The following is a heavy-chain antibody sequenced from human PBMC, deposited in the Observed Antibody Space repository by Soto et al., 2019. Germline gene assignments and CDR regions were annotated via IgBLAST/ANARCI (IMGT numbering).Heavy chain of an antibody. V-gene: IGHV1-24*01. Sequence: ASVKVSCKVSGYTLTELSMHWVRQAPGKGLEWMGGFDPEDGETIYAQKFQGRVTMTEDTSTDTAYMELSSLRSEDTAVYYCATDYSGYDPKRAFDIWGQGTMVTVS. CDR1: GYTLTELS. D-gene: IGHD5-12*01. J-gene: IGHJ3*02. CDR2: FDPEDGET. CDR3: ATDYSGYDPKRAFDI.